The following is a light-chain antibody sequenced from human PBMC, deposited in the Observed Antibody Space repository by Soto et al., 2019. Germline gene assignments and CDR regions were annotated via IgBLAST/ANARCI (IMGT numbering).Light chain of an antibody. J-gene: IGKJ3*01. CDR2: AAS. CDR1: QGISSY. CDR3: QQLNSYPL. Sequence: DIQLTQSPSFLSASVGDRVTITCRASQGISSYLAWYQQKPGKAPKLLIYAASTLQSGVPSRFSGSGSGTEFTLTISSLQPEAFATHYCQQLNSYPLFGPGTKVDIK. V-gene: IGKV1-9*01.